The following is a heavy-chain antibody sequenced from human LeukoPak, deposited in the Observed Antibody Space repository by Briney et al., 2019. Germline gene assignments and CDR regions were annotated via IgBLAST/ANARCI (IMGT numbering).Heavy chain of an antibody. V-gene: IGHV3-7*04. CDR3: SRGMTVAANWFDS. Sequence: GGSLRLSCAASGFTFSSYWVNWVRQAPGKGLEWVANIRQDGSERYYVDSVKGRFTISRDNAQNSLYLQMSSLRAEDTAVYYCSRGMTVAANWFDSWGQGTLVTVSS. CDR1: GFTFSSYW. D-gene: IGHD6-19*01. CDR2: IRQDGSER. J-gene: IGHJ5*01.